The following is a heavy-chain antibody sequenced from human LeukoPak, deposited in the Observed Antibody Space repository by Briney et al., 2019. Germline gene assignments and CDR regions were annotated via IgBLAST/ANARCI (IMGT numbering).Heavy chain of an antibody. Sequence: PGGSLRLSCAASGFTFSSYAMSWVRQAPGKGLEWVSAISGSGGSTYYADSVKGRFTISRDNSKNTLYLQMNSLRAEDTAVYCCAKCLFQVGYFDYWGQGTLVTVSS. CDR2: ISGSGGST. CDR3: AKCLFQVGYFDY. D-gene: IGHD3-16*01. CDR1: GFTFSSYA. J-gene: IGHJ4*02. V-gene: IGHV3-23*01.